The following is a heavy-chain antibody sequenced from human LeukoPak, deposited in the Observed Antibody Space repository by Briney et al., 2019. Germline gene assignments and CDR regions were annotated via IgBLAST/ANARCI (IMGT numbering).Heavy chain of an antibody. CDR2: ISSSSSYI. CDR3: ARYCSGGSCYPYYFDY. D-gene: IGHD2-15*01. V-gene: IGHV3-21*01. J-gene: IGHJ4*02. Sequence: GGSLRLSCAASGFTFSSYSMNWVRQAPGKGLEWVSSISSSSSYIYYADSVKGRFTISRDNAKNSLCLQMNSLRAEDTAVYYCARYCSGGSCYPYYFDYWGQGTLVTVSS. CDR1: GFTFSSYS.